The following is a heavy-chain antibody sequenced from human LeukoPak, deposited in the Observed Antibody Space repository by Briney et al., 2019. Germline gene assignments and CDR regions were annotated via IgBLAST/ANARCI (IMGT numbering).Heavy chain of an antibody. D-gene: IGHD1-26*01. CDR2: ISSSSSYI. J-gene: IGHJ4*02. Sequence: GGSLRLSRAASGFTFSSYSMNWVRQAPGKGLEWVSSISSSSSYIYYADSVKGRFTISRDNAKNSLYLQMNSLRAEDTAVYYCARDKQYSGSYNPFDYWGQGTLVTVSS. V-gene: IGHV3-21*01. CDR3: ARDKQYSGSYNPFDY. CDR1: GFTFSSYS.